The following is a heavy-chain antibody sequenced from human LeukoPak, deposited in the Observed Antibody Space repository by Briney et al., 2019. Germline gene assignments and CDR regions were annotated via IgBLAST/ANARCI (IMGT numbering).Heavy chain of an antibody. CDR1: GFTFSSYL. J-gene: IGHJ6*03. CDR3: AREWDLPGAYYMDV. V-gene: IGHV3-74*01. CDR2: INRDGSST. D-gene: IGHD1-26*01. Sequence: GGSLRLSCAASGFTFSSYLMQWVRQAPGKGLVWVSRINRDGSSTSYADSVQGRFTISRDNAKNTLYLQMNSLRAEDTAVYYCAREWDLPGAYYMDVWGKGSTVTVSS.